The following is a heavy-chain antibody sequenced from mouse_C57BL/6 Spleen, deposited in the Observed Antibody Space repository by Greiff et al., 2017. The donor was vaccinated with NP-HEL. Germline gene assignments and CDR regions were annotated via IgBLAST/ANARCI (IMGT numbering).Heavy chain of an antibody. J-gene: IGHJ4*01. CDR1: GFSLTSYG. V-gene: IGHV2-5*01. D-gene: IGHD2-4*01. CDR2: IWRGGST. Sequence: VQLQQSGPGLVQPSQSLSITCTVSGFSLTSYGVHWVRQSPGKGLEWLGVIWRGGSTDYNAAFMSRLSITKDNSKSQVFFKMNSLQADDTAIYYCAKGGGLRDYYAMDYWGQGTSVTVSS. CDR3: AKGGGLRDYYAMDY.